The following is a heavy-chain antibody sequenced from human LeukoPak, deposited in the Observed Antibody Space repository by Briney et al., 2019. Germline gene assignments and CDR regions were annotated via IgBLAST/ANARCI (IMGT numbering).Heavy chain of an antibody. CDR2: INPNGGGT. CDR1: GYTFTNYY. D-gene: IGHD1-26*01. V-gene: IGHV1-46*01. J-gene: IGHJ3*02. Sequence: GASVKVSCKASGYTFTNYYMHWVRQAPGQGLEWMGIINPNGGGTSYAQKFQGRVTMTRDVSTSTVYMELSSLRYEDTAVYYCARGQWELRLLSAFDIWGQGTMVTVSS. CDR3: ARGQWELRLLSAFDI.